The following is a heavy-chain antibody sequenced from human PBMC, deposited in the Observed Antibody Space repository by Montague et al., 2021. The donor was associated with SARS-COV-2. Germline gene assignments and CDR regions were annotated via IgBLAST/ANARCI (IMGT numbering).Heavy chain of an antibody. CDR2: IYYSGST. Sequence: SETLSLTCTVSGGSISSSSYYWGWIRQPPGKGLVWIGSIYYSGSTYYNPSLKSRVTISVDTSKNQFYLKLSSVTAADTAVYYCARWKLYCSGGSCYSNRFDIWGQGTMVTVSS. D-gene: IGHD2-15*01. J-gene: IGHJ3*02. V-gene: IGHV4-39*01. CDR3: ARWKLYCSGGSCYSNRFDI. CDR1: GGSISSSSYY.